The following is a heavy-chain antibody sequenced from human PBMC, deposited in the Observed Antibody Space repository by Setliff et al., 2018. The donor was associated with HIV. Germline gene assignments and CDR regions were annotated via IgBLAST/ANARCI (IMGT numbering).Heavy chain of an antibody. V-gene: IGHV4-34*01. CDR3: ARGGRDGIA. D-gene: IGHD2-21*01. Sequence: SETLSLTCAVFGGSISDYYWTWIRQSPGKGLEWIGEKNHIGSTNYNPSLKSRVTMSVDTSKNQFSLKLNSVTAADTAVYYCARGGRDGIAWGQGTLVTVSS. J-gene: IGHJ5*02. CDR2: KNHIGST. CDR1: GGSISDYY.